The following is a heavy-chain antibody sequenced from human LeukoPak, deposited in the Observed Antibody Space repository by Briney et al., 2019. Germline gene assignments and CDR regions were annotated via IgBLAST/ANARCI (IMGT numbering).Heavy chain of an antibody. CDR1: GFTVSSNS. Sequence: GGSLRLSCAASGFTVSSNSMTWVRQAPGKGLEWVSVIYSGGSTYYADSVKGRFTISRDNSKSTLYLQMNSLRAEDTAVYYCARGADFWSGYLDSWGRGTLVTVSS. D-gene: IGHD3-3*01. CDR2: IYSGGST. J-gene: IGHJ4*02. CDR3: ARGADFWSGYLDS. V-gene: IGHV3-53*01.